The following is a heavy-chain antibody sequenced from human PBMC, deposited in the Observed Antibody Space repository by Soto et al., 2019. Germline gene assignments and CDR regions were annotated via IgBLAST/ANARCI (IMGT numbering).Heavy chain of an antibody. D-gene: IGHD2-21*01. CDR3: ARGYIAMDY. Sequence: EVQVVDSGGGLVKPGGSLRLSCAASGFTFSTYTMNWVRQAPGKGLEWVSSISSSSNYIYYADSLKGRFTISRDNAKNSLFLQMVSLRAEDTAVYYCARGYIAMDYWGQGTLVTVSS. CDR1: GFTFSTYT. V-gene: IGHV3-21*01. CDR2: ISSSSNYI. J-gene: IGHJ4*02.